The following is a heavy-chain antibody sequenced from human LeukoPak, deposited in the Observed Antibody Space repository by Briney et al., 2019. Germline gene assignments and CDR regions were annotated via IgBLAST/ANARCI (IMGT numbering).Heavy chain of an antibody. CDR3: ARGRRQLGY. J-gene: IGHJ4*02. CDR1: GGSFSGYY. Sequence: SETLSLTRAVYGGSFSGYYWSWIRQPPGKGLEWIGEINHSGSTNYNPSLKSRVTISVDTSKNQFSLKLSSVTAADTAVYYCARGRRQLGYWGQGTLVTVSS. V-gene: IGHV4-34*01. D-gene: IGHD6-6*01. CDR2: INHSGST.